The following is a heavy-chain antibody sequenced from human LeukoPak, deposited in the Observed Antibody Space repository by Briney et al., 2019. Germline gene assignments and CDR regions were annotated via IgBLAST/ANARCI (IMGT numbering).Heavy chain of an antibody. CDR3: ARDRAFDY. J-gene: IGHJ4*02. D-gene: IGHD3-10*01. V-gene: IGHV3-53*01. Sequence: GGSLRLSCAASGLSVRSNYMSWVRQAPGKGLEWVSVIYSGGSTYYADSVKGRFTISRDNSKNTLYLQMNSLRAGDTAVYYCARDRAFDYWGQGTLVTVSS. CDR1: GLSVRSNY. CDR2: IYSGGST.